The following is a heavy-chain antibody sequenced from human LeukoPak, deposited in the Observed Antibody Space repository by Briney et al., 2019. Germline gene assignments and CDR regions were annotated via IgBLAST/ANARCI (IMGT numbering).Heavy chain of an antibody. CDR1: GFTFSSYS. D-gene: IGHD1-26*01. CDR3: ARDSRRGWELLAGTDY. Sequence: PGGSLRLSCAASGFTFSSYSMNWVRQAPGKGLEWVSSISSRSTYIYHADSVKGRFTISRDNAKNSLFLQMNSLRAEDTAVYYCARDSRRGWELLAGTDYWGQGTLVTVSS. CDR2: ISSRSTYI. J-gene: IGHJ4*02. V-gene: IGHV3-21*01.